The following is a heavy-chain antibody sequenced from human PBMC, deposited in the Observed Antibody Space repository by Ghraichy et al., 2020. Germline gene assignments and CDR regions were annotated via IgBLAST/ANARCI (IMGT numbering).Heavy chain of an antibody. V-gene: IGHV3-33*06. Sequence: GGSLRLSCAASGFTFSSYGMHWVRQAPGKGLEWVADIWYDGNNKYYADSVKGRFTISRDNSKNTLYLQMNSLRAEDTAVYYCAKSTCSDGTCPLYYFDYWGQGTLVTVSS. CDR2: IWYDGNNK. CDR3: AKSTCSDGTCPLYYFDY. D-gene: IGHD2-15*01. CDR1: GFTFSSYG. J-gene: IGHJ4*02.